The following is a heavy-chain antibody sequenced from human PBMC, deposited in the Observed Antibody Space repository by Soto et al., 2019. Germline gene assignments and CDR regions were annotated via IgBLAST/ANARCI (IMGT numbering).Heavy chain of an antibody. CDR2: TYYRSKWYN. CDR1: GDSVSSNSVV. CDR3: ARDLGNSGFYYYYGMDV. V-gene: IGHV6-1*01. J-gene: IGHJ6*02. Sequence: SQTLSLTCAISGDSVSSNSVVWNWIRQSPSRGLEWLGRTYYRSKWYNDYAVSVKSRITINPDTSKNQFSLQLNSVTPEDTAVYYCARDLGNSGFYYYYGMDVWGQGTTVTVSS. D-gene: IGHD6-13*01.